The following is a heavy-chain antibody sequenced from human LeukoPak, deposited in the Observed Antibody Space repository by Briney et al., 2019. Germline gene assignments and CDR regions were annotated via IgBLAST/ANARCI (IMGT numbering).Heavy chain of an antibody. CDR3: AGGRIVVVPAAMPYFDY. CDR2: ISGSGGGT. CDR1: GITLSNYG. Sequence: GGSLRLSCAVSGITLSNYGMSWVRQAPGKGLEWVAGISGSGGGTNYADSVKGRFTISRDNSKNTLFLQMNRLRAEDTAVYYCAGGRIVVVPAAMPYFDYWGQGTLVTVSS. V-gene: IGHV3-23*01. D-gene: IGHD2-2*01. J-gene: IGHJ4*02.